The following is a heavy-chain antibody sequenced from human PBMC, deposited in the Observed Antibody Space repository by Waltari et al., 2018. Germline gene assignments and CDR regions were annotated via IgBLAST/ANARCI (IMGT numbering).Heavy chain of an antibody. Sequence: QVQLQESGPRLVKPSGTLSLTCTVSGDSTRSNNGWSWVRQPPATGLEWIGQSHRSGKTNYNPSLAGRVTISIDTANNQLSLMVTSTTAADTAVYYCARDRGRGLYLDSWGQGTLVTVSP. D-gene: IGHD2-15*01. CDR1: GDSTRSNNG. V-gene: IGHV4-4*02. CDR3: ARDRGRGLYLDS. CDR2: SHRSGKT. J-gene: IGHJ4*02.